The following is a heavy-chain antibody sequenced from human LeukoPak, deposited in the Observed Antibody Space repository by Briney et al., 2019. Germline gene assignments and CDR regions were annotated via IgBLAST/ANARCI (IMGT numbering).Heavy chain of an antibody. CDR3: ARDSYYDSRGFDY. CDR1: GFTFSSYS. Sequence: GGSLRLSCAASGFTFSSYSMNWVRQAPGKGLGWVSSISSSSSYIYYADSVKGRFTISRDNAKNSLYLQMNSLRAEDTAVYYCARDSYYDSRGFDYWGQGTLVTVSS. CDR2: ISSSSSYI. D-gene: IGHD3-22*01. V-gene: IGHV3-21*01. J-gene: IGHJ4*02.